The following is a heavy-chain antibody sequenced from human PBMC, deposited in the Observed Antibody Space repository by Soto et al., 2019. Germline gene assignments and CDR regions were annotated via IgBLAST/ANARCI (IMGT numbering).Heavy chain of an antibody. Sequence: GESLKISCAASGFTFSSYAMHWVRQAPGKGLEWVAVISYDGSNKYYADSVEGRFTISRDNSKNTLYLQMNSLRAEDTAVYYCARALDSSSWHRFDYWGQGTLVTVSS. CDR1: GFTFSSYA. CDR2: ISYDGSNK. V-gene: IGHV3-30-3*01. CDR3: ARALDSSSWHRFDY. D-gene: IGHD6-13*01. J-gene: IGHJ4*02.